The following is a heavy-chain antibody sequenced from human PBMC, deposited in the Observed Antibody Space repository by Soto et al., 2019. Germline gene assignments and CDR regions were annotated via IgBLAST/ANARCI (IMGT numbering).Heavy chain of an antibody. D-gene: IGHD6-13*01. Sequence: EVQLLESGGGLVQPGGSLRLSCAASGFTFSNYAVTWVRQAPGKGLEWVSTISGSGGSTYYADSAKGRFAVSKANSKNTLDLQMNSLRAEDTAVYYSAKDLVSSWYEIDYWGQGTLVTVSS. CDR3: AKDLVSSWYEIDY. J-gene: IGHJ4*02. V-gene: IGHV3-23*01. CDR2: ISGSGGST. CDR1: GFTFSNYA.